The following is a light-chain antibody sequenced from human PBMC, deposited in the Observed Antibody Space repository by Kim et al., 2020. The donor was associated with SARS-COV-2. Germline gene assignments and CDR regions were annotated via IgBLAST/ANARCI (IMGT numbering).Light chain of an antibody. Sequence: SASVGDRVTITCRASQSISSWLAWYQHKPGKAPKLLSYKASSLESGVPSRFSGSGSGTEFTLTISSLQPDDFATYYCQQYNSYSCTFGQGTKLEI. CDR2: KAS. J-gene: IGKJ2*02. CDR1: QSISSW. V-gene: IGKV1-5*03. CDR3: QQYNSYSCT.